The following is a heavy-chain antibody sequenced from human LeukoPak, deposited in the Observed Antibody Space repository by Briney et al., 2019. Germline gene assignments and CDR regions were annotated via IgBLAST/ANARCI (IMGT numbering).Heavy chain of an antibody. J-gene: IGHJ4*02. V-gene: IGHV4-61*02. CDR3: ARGRLYYYDSSGYYSYYFDY. D-gene: IGHD3-22*01. CDR2: IYTSGST. CDR1: GGSISSSSYY. Sequence: SETLSLTCTVSGGSISSSSYYWSWIRQPAGKGLEWIGRIYTSGSTNYNPSLKSRVTISVDTSKNQFSLKLSSVTAADTAVYYCARGRLYYYDSSGYYSYYFDYWGQGTLVTVSS.